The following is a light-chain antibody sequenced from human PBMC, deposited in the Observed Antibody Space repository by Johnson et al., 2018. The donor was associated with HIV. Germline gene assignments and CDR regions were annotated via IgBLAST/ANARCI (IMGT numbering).Light chain of an antibody. Sequence: QSVLTQPPSVSAAPGQKVTISCSGCSSNIGKNYVSWYQQLPGTAPKLLIFDNHKRPSGIPDRFSGSKSGTSATLGITGLQTGDEADYYCGAWDSSLSTEVYETGTKVTV. CDR3: GAWDSSLSTEV. J-gene: IGLJ1*01. V-gene: IGLV1-51*01. CDR2: DNH. CDR1: SSNIGKNY.